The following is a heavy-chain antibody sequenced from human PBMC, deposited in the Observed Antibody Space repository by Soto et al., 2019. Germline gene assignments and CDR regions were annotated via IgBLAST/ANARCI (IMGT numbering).Heavy chain of an antibody. CDR2: FVPLFGSA. V-gene: IGHV1-69*01. D-gene: IGHD3-22*01. Sequence: QVQLVQSGAEVKKPGSSVKVSCRASGGTFSSYTIVWVRQAPGQGLEWMGGFVPLFGSANIAQKFQGRVTITADPSTSTAYMELSSLTSEDSATYYCAREDDSSGHYSWFDPWGQGTLVTVSS. CDR1: GGTFSSYT. CDR3: AREDDSSGHYSWFDP. J-gene: IGHJ5*02.